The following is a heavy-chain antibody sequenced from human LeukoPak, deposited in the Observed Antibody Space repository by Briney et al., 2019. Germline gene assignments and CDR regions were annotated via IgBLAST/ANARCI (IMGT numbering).Heavy chain of an antibody. V-gene: IGHV3-23*01. CDR3: AKALSAYCGGDCYYFDY. Sequence: GGSLRLSCAASGFTFSSNAMSWVRQAPGKGLEWVSAISGSGGSTYYADSVKGRFTISRDNSKNTLYLHTNSLRAEDTAVYYCAKALSAYCGGDCYYFDYWGQGTLVTVSS. CDR1: GFTFSSNA. D-gene: IGHD2-21*02. CDR2: ISGSGGST. J-gene: IGHJ4*02.